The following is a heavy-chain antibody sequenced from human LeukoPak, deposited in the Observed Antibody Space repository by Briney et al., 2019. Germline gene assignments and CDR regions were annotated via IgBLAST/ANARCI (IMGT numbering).Heavy chain of an antibody. D-gene: IGHD3-22*01. CDR2: IYHSGST. Sequence: PSGTLSLTCAVSGGSISSSNWWSWVRQPPGKGLEWIGEIYHSGSTNYNPSLKSRVTISVDKSKNQFSLKLSSVTAADTAVYYCAGTYYFDTGGYYHYSLWGQGTLVTVSS. CDR1: GGSISSSNW. CDR3: AGTYYFDTGGYYHYSL. J-gene: IGHJ4*02. V-gene: IGHV4-4*02.